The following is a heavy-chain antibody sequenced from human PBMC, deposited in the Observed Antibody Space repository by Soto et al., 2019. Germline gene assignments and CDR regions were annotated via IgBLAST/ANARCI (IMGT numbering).Heavy chain of an antibody. CDR1: GFTVSTKY. CDR3: ANTPYYDILTGYFPTPS. J-gene: IGHJ5*02. CDR2: IYSGGST. V-gene: IGHV3-66*01. D-gene: IGHD3-9*01. Sequence: GGSLRLSCAASGFTVSTKYMSWVRQAPGKGLEWVSVIYSGGSTFYADSVRGRFTISRDNSKNTVNLQMNSLRAADTAVYYCANTPYYDILTGYFPTPSWGQGTLVTVSS.